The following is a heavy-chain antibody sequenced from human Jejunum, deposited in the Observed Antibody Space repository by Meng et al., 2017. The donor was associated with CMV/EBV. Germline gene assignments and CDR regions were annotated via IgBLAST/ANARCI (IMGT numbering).Heavy chain of an antibody. D-gene: IGHD4-17*01. CDR3: ARRPYGINYFDF. CDR1: GGSISSSSYS. CDR2: IYYSGTT. Sequence: SGGSISSSSYSWGWGWIRQPPGKGVEWIGTIYYSGTTYYNPSLKSRVTISADTANNQFSLNLNSVTAADTAVYYCARRPYGINYFDFWGLGTLVTVSS. V-gene: IGHV4-39*01. J-gene: IGHJ4*02.